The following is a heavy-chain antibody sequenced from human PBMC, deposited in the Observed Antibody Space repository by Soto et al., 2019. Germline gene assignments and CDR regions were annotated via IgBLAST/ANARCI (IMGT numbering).Heavy chain of an antibody. J-gene: IGHJ4*02. D-gene: IGHD3-22*01. Sequence: EASVKVSCKASGYTFTSYAMHWVRQAPGQRLEWMGWINAGNGNTKYSQKFQGRVTITRDTSASTAYMELSSLRSEDTAVYYCARVYYDSSGYYSFADYWGQGTLVTVSS. CDR2: INAGNGNT. V-gene: IGHV1-3*01. CDR1: GYTFTSYA. CDR3: ARVYYDSSGYYSFADY.